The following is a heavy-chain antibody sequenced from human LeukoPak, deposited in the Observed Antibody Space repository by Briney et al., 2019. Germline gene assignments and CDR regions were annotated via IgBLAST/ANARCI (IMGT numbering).Heavy chain of an antibody. CDR2: IYNSGSA. CDR1: GGSISRGSYY. D-gene: IGHD6-25*01. V-gene: IGHV4-61*10. J-gene: IGHJ4*02. Sequence: SETLSLTCIVSGGSISRGSYYWNWIRQPAGKGLEWMGRIYNSGSANHNPSLKSRVTISSDTSKNQFSLKLTSVTAADTAVYYCARAGGIRTAALDLDYWGQGTLVTVSS. CDR3: ARAGGIRTAALDLDY.